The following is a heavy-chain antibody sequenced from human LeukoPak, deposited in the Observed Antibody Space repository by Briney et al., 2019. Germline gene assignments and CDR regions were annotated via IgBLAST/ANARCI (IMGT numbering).Heavy chain of an antibody. CDR3: ARLGTAMVTSIDY. Sequence: SETLSLTCAVYGGSFSGFYWSWIRQLPGKGLEWIGEITHSGSSNYNPSLKSRVTISVDTSKNQFSLNLTSVTAADTAVYYCARLGTAMVTSIDYWGQGNLVTVSS. V-gene: IGHV4-34*01. D-gene: IGHD5-18*01. J-gene: IGHJ4*02. CDR1: GGSFSGFY. CDR2: ITHSGSS.